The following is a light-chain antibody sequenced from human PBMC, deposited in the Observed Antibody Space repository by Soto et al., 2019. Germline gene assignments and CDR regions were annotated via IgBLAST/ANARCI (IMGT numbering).Light chain of an antibody. CDR1: QGISSY. J-gene: IGKJ1*01. V-gene: IGKV1-8*01. CDR2: AAS. CDR3: QQYYTEWT. Sequence: AIRMTQSPSSFSASTGDRVTITCRASQGISSYLAWYQQKPGKAPKLLIYAASTLQSGVPSRFSGSGSGTDFTITISCLQDEDFATYYCQQYYTEWTFGQGTKVEIK.